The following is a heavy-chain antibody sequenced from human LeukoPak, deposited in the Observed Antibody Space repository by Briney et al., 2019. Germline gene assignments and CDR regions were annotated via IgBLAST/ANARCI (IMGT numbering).Heavy chain of an antibody. D-gene: IGHD1-26*01. Sequence: GASVKVSCKASGYSFTSHYMHWVRQAPGQGLEWMGLINPRGTATRYAESFQGRLTLTRDMSTSTDYMELRSLGFEDTAVYYCAKDNSVGDIAWWFDPWGQGTLVTVSS. CDR3: AKDNSVGDIAWWFDP. CDR1: GYSFTSHY. CDR2: INPRGTAT. V-gene: IGHV1-46*01. J-gene: IGHJ5*02.